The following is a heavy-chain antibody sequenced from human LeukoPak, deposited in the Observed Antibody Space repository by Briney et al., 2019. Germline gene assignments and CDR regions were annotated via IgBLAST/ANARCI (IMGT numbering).Heavy chain of an antibody. CDR2: ISTDGSST. D-gene: IGHD5-18*01. J-gene: IGHJ3*02. CDR3: ARRGYSYDDAFDI. CDR1: GFTFSRHW. V-gene: IGHV3-74*01. Sequence: GGSLGLSCAASGFTFSRHWMHWVRQVPGKGLVWVSHISTDGSSTTYADSVKGRFTISRDNAKNTLYLQMNSLRAEDTAVYYCARRGYSYDDAFDIWGQGTMVTVSS.